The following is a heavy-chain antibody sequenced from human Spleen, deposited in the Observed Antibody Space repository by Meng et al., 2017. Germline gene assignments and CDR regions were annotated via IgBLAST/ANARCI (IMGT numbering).Heavy chain of an antibody. J-gene: IGHJ5*02. Sequence: QIQLVESGGGVVQPGGSLRLSCSTSGFTFTDYAMPWVRQAPGKGPEWVAIVSHDGNSGCYADSVKGRFSVSRDNFKNIQFLHMNSLRPEETALYYCARDKSHYDGRSGWFDPWGQGTLVTVSS. D-gene: IGHD3-16*01. CDR3: ARDKSHYDGRSGWFDP. CDR2: VSHDGNSG. V-gene: IGHV3-30-3*01. CDR1: GFTFTDYA.